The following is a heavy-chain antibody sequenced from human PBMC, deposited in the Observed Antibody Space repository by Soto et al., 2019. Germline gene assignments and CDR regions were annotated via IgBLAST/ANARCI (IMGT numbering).Heavy chain of an antibody. CDR1: GYTFTSYG. V-gene: IGHV1-18*01. J-gene: IGHJ3*02. CDR2: ISAYNGNT. Sequence: QVQLVQSGAEVKKPGASVKVSCKASGYTFTSYGISWVRQAPGQGLEWMGWISAYNGNTNYAQKLQGRVTMTTDTSTGTAVMELRSLRSDDTAVYYFKTVAGTRDAFDIWGQGTMVTVSS. CDR3: KTVAGTRDAFDI. D-gene: IGHD6-19*01.